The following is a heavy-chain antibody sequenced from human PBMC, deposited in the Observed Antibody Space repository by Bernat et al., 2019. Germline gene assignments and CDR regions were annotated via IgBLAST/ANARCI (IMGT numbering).Heavy chain of an antibody. Sequence: QVQLVQSGAEVKKPGSSVKVSCKASGGTFSSYTISWVRQAPGQGLEWMGRIIPILGIANYAQKFQGRVTITADKSTSTAYMELSSLRSEDTAVYYCARDIVATHYYYYMDVWGKGTTVTVSS. CDR3: ARDIVATHYYYYMDV. CDR2: IIPILGIA. V-gene: IGHV1-69*08. CDR1: GGTFSSYT. D-gene: IGHD5-12*01. J-gene: IGHJ6*03.